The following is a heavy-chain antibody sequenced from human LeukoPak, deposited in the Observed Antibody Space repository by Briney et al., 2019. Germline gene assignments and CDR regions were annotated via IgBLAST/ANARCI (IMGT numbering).Heavy chain of an antibody. CDR3: ARDSSIYGMDV. CDR1: GGSISSGDYY. Sequence: SETLSLTCTVSGGSISSGDYYWSWIRQPPGKGLEWIGYIYHSGSTYYNPSLKSRVTISVDRSKNQFSLKLSSVTAADTAVYYCARDSSIYGMDVWGQGTTVTASS. D-gene: IGHD6-13*01. J-gene: IGHJ6*02. CDR2: IYHSGST. V-gene: IGHV4-30-2*01.